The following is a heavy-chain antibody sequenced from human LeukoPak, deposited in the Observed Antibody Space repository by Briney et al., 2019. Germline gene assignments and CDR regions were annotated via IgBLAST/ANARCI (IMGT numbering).Heavy chain of an antibody. D-gene: IGHD2-8*02. CDR3: AREESGGYFDY. Sequence: ASVKVSCKASGYTFTNYYMHWVRQAPGQGLEWVGLINPTDTGTNYAQKFRGRVTLTRDTSTTTVYMELSSLRSEDTAVYYCAREESGGYFDYWGQGTPVTVSS. J-gene: IGHJ4*02. CDR2: INPTDTGT. CDR1: GYTFTNYY. V-gene: IGHV1-46*01.